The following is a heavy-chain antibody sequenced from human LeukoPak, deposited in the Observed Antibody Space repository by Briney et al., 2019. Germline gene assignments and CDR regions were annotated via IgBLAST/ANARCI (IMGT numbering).Heavy chain of an antibody. CDR1: GVTFSNYA. J-gene: IGHJ4*02. D-gene: IGHD2-2*01. CDR2: LSSDGSNE. CDR3: ARAAEYCRSISCTTGN. Sequence: GGSLRLSCATSGVTFSNYAMNWVRQAPGKGLEWVAVLSSDGSNEYYADSVKGRFNISRDNSKNTLYLQMSSLGVEDRAVYYCARAAEYCRSISCTTGNWGQGNLVTVSS. V-gene: IGHV3-30-3*01.